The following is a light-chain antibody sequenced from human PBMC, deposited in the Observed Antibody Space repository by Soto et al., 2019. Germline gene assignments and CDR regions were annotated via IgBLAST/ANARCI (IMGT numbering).Light chain of an antibody. CDR2: YDD. CDR1: SSNIGDNA. Sequence: QSVLTQPPSVSGAPRQRVTISCSGSSSNIGDNAVNWYQHLPGKAPKLLIYYDDLLPSGVSDRFSGSKSGTSASLAISGLQSEDEADYYCASWDDSINGVVFGGGTKLTVL. V-gene: IGLV1-36*01. J-gene: IGLJ2*01. CDR3: ASWDDSINGVV.